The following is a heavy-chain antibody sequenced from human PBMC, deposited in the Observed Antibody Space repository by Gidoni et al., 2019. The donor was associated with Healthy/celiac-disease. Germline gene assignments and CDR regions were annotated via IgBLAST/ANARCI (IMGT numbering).Heavy chain of an antibody. CDR2: IYTSGST. V-gene: IGHV4-61*02. CDR1: GGSISSGSYY. J-gene: IGHJ3*02. D-gene: IGHD2-2*02. Sequence: QVQLQESGPGLVKPSQTLSLTCTVPGGSISSGSYYWSWIRQPAGKGLEWIGRIYTSGSTNYNPSLKSRVTMSVDTSNNQFSLKLSSVTAADTAVYYCARVGDIVVVPAAIRSDAFDIWGQGTMFTVSS. CDR3: ARVGDIVVVPAAIRSDAFDI.